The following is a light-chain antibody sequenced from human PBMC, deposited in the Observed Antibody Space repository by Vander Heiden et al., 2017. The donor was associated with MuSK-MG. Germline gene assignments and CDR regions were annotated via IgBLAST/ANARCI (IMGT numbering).Light chain of an antibody. Sequence: DIQMTQFPSSLSASVGDRITITCRASQSISTYLNWYQQKPGKAPKVLISGASSLDSGVPSRISGSGSGTEFTLTISRLQPEDFATYYCQQRDSTSWTFGQGTKVEIK. CDR1: QSISTY. CDR2: GAS. J-gene: IGKJ1*01. V-gene: IGKV1-39*01. CDR3: QQRDSTSWT.